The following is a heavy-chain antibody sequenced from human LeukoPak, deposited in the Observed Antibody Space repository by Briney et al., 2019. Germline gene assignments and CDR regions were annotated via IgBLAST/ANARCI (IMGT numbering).Heavy chain of an antibody. D-gene: IGHD2/OR15-2a*01. CDR2: IKQDGSEK. V-gene: IGHV3-7*05. CDR3: ARDFH. CDR1: RLIFSNSW. Sequence: PGGSLRLSCAASRLIFSNSWMSWIRQAPGQGLDWVANIKQDGSEKYYVDSVKGRFTISRDNARNSLCRQMNSLRAEETALHYCARDFHWGQGTLVTVSS. J-gene: IGHJ4*02.